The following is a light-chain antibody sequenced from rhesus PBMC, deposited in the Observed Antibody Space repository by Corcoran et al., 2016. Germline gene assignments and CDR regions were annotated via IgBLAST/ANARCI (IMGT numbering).Light chain of an antibody. V-gene: IGKV1-74*01. Sequence: DIQMTQSPSSLSAFVGDRVTITCRASENVTNYLHWYQQKPWKAPKLLIYAASTLQSGVPSRFSGSGSGTDYTFTINSLKPEDVATYYYQHSYGTPYSFGQGTKVEIE. CDR3: QHSYGTPYS. CDR1: ENVTNY. J-gene: IGKJ2*01. CDR2: AAS.